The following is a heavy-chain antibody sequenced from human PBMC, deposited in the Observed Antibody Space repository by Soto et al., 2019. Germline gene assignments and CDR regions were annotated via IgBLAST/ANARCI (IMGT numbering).Heavy chain of an antibody. J-gene: IGHJ6*02. CDR2: INPNSGGT. D-gene: IGHD6-13*01. CDR3: ARSGLEGSSWNIFYYYGMDV. V-gene: IGHV1-2*02. CDR1: GYTFTGYY. Sequence: ASVKVSCKXSGYTFTGYYMHWVRQAPGQGLEWMGWINPNSGGTNYAQKFQGRVTMTRDTSISTAYMELSRLRSDDTAVYYCARSGLEGSSWNIFYYYGMDVWGQGTTVTVSS.